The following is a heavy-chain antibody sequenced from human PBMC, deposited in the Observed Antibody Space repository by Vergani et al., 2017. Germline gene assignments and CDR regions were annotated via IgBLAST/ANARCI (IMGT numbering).Heavy chain of an antibody. CDR2: IDPSDSYT. Sequence: EVKLVQSGAEVKKPGESLRTSCKGSGYSFTSYWISWVRQMPGKGLEWMGRIDPSDSYTNYSPSFQGHVTISADKSISTAYLQWSSLKASDTAMYYCARQVAVAGKWWGPYYYYGMDVWGQGTTVTVSS. CDR3: ARQVAVAGKWWGPYYYYGMDV. D-gene: IGHD6-19*01. J-gene: IGHJ6*02. V-gene: IGHV5-10-1*01. CDR1: GYSFTSYW.